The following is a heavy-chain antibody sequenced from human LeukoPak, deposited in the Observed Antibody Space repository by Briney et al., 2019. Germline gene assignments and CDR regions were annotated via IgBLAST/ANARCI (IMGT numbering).Heavy chain of an antibody. CDR2: ISSSGGTI. J-gene: IGHJ2*01. CDR3: AGSDTTGYIPREWDYWYFDL. V-gene: IGHV3-48*03. CDR1: GFTFSTYE. D-gene: IGHD1-1*01. Sequence: PGGSLRLSCAASGFTFSTYEMNWVRQAPGKGLEWVSYISSSGGTIHYSDSVKGRFTISRDNAKNSLYLQMNSLRAEDTAVYYCAGSDTTGYIPREWDYWYFDLWGRGTLVTVSS.